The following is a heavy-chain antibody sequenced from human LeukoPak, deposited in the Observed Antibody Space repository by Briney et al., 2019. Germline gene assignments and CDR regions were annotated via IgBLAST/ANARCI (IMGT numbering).Heavy chain of an antibody. CDR1: GYTFTSYY. Sequence: ASVKVSCKASGYTFTSYYMHWVRQAPGQGLEWMGIINPSGGSTSYAQKFQGRVTMTRDTSTSTVYMELSSLRSEDTAVYYCAGSPPGYSHAPGWFDPWGQGTLVTVSS. D-gene: IGHD5-18*01. CDR2: INPSGGST. V-gene: IGHV1-46*01. CDR3: AGSPPGYSHAPGWFDP. J-gene: IGHJ5*02.